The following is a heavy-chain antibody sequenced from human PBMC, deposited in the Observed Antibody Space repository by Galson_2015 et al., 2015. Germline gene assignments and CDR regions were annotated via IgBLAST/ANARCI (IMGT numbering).Heavy chain of an antibody. CDR1: GGSISSGDYY. D-gene: IGHD3-16*01. V-gene: IGHV4-30-4*01. CDR2: IYYSGST. CDR3: ARGPIYDYALDY. Sequence: LSLTCTVSGGSISSGDYYWSWIRQPPGKGLEWIGYIYYSGSTYYNPSLKSRVTISVDTSKNQFSLKLSSVTAADTAVYYCARGPIYDYALDYWGQGTLVTVSS. J-gene: IGHJ4*02.